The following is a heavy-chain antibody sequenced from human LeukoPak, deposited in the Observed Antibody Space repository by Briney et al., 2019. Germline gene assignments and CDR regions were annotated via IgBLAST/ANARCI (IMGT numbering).Heavy chain of an antibody. CDR1: GFTFSSYS. CDR3: ASSRYDSSGYYGIIGY. V-gene: IGHV3-21*01. D-gene: IGHD3-22*01. J-gene: IGHJ4*02. Sequence: GGSLRLSCAASGFTFSSYSMNWVRQAPGKGLEWVSSISRSSSYKYYADSVKGRFTISRDNAKNSLYLQVNSLRAEDTAVYYCASSRYDSSGYYGIIGYWGQGTLVTVSS. CDR2: ISRSSSYK.